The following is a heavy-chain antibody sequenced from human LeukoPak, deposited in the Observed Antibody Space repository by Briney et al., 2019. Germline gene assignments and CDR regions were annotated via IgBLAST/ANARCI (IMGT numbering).Heavy chain of an antibody. J-gene: IGHJ6*02. D-gene: IGHD3-16*01. CDR3: AKRGGDYYYYGMDV. Sequence: PGGSLRLSCAASGFTFSNAWMSWVRQAPGKGLEWVSAISGSGGSTYYADSVKGRFTISRDNSKNTPYLQMNSLRAEDTAVYYCAKRGGDYYYYGMDVWGQGTTVTVSS. CDR2: ISGSGGST. CDR1: GFTFSNAW. V-gene: IGHV3-23*01.